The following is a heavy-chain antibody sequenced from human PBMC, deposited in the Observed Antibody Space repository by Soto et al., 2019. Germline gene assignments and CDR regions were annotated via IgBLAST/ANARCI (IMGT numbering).Heavy chain of an antibody. CDR3: ARDFVPGRMVRGVSAFDI. CDR2: ISAYNGNT. D-gene: IGHD3-10*01. Sequence: QVQLVQSGAEVKKPGASVKVSCKASGYTFISYGISWVRQAPGQGLEWMGWISAYNGNTNYAQKVQGRVTMTTDTSTSTAYRGLKSLRSDDTAVYYCARDFVPGRMVRGVSAFDIWGQGTMVTVSS. CDR1: GYTFISYG. V-gene: IGHV1-18*04. J-gene: IGHJ3*02.